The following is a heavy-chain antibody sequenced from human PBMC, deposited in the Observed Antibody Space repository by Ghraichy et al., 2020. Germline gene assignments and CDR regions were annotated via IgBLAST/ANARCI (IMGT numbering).Heavy chain of an antibody. D-gene: IGHD3-16*01. CDR1: GGSISSADSN. Sequence: LRLSCTVSGGSISSADSNWNWIRQHPGKGLVWIGYIYYSGSTYYNPSLKSRVTISVATSKNQFSLKLSSVTAADTAVYYCTRDRRLGGYYSGMDVWGQGTTVTVSS. CDR2: IYYSGST. V-gene: IGHV4-31*03. CDR3: TRDRRLGGYYSGMDV. J-gene: IGHJ6*02.